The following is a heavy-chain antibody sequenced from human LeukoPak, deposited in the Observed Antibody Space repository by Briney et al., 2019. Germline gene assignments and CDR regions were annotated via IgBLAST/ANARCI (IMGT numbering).Heavy chain of an antibody. CDR2: ISYDGSNK. Sequence: PGGSLRLSCAASGFTFSSYGMHWVRQAPGKGLEWVAVISYDGSNKYYADSVKGRFTISRDNSKNTLYLQMNSLRAEDTAVYYCAKTYHYGGNSGDAFDIWGQGTMVTVSS. CDR1: GFTFSSYG. V-gene: IGHV3-30*18. J-gene: IGHJ3*02. CDR3: AKTYHYGGNSGDAFDI. D-gene: IGHD4-23*01.